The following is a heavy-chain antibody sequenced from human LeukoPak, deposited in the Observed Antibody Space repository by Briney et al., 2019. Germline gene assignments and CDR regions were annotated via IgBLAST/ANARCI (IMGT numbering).Heavy chain of an antibody. V-gene: IGHV1-69*06. CDR1: GGTFSSYA. Sequence: SVKVSCKASGGTFSSYAISWVRQAPGQGLEWMGGIIPIFGTANYAQKFQGRVTITADKSTSTAYMELSSLRSEDTAVYYCARGNVNYYDNHYFGYWGQGTLVTVSS. D-gene: IGHD3-22*01. CDR3: ARGNVNYYDNHYFGY. J-gene: IGHJ4*02. CDR2: IIPIFGTA.